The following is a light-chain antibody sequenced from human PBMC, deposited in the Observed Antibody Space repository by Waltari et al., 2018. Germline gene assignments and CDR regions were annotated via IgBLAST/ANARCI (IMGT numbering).Light chain of an antibody. CDR2: EVS. CDR1: SSDVGRYNL. CDR3: CSYAGSYTWV. J-gene: IGLJ3*02. V-gene: IGLV2-23*02. Sequence: QSALTQPASVSGSPGQSITISCTGTSSDVGRYNLVSWYQQHPGKAPKAMIYEVSQRPSGVSNRFSSSKSGNTASLTISGLQAEDEADYYCCSYAGSYTWVFGGGTKLTVL.